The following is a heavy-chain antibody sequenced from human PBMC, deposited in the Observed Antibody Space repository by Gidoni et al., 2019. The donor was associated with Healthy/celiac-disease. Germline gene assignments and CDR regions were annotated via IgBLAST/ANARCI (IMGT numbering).Heavy chain of an antibody. CDR2: IRGSGGST. D-gene: IGHD2-15*01. Sequence: EVQLLASGGGLVQPGGSLRLSCAASGFTFSSYAMSWVRQAPGKGLEWVSAIRGSGGSTYYADSVKSRFTISRDNSKNTLYLQMNSRRAEDTAVYYCAKEDFVVVVAATPGYWGQGTLVTVSS. V-gene: IGHV3-23*01. CDR1: GFTFSSYA. J-gene: IGHJ4*02. CDR3: AKEDFVVVVAATPGY.